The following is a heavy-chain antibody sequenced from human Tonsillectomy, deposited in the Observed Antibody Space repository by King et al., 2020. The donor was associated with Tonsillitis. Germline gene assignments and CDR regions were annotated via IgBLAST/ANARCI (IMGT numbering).Heavy chain of an antibody. V-gene: IGHV3-30*04. J-gene: IGHJ4*02. CDR2: ISYDGNDK. CDR3: ARAQGGSGSYYYFDY. Sequence: VQLVESGGGVVKPGRSLRLSCAASGFTFSDYTMNWVRQAPGKGLEWLAIISYDGNDKYYADSVKGRFTISRDNSKNTLYLEMNSLRAEDTAVYYCARAQGGSGSYYYFDYWGQGTLVTVSS. CDR1: GFTFSDYT. D-gene: IGHD3-10*01.